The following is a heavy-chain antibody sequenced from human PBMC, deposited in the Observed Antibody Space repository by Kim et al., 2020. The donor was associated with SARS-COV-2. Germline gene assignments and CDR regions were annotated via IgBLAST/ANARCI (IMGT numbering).Heavy chain of an antibody. J-gene: IGHJ4*02. V-gene: IGHV4-39*01. Sequence: SETLSLTCTVSGGSISSSSYYWGWIRQPPGKGLEWIGSIYYSGSTYYNPSLKSRVTISVDTSKNQFSLKLSSVTAADTAVYYCARHEGSGWPLLTYWGQGTLVTVSS. D-gene: IGHD6-19*01. CDR2: IYYSGST. CDR3: ARHEGSGWPLLTY. CDR1: GGSISSSSYY.